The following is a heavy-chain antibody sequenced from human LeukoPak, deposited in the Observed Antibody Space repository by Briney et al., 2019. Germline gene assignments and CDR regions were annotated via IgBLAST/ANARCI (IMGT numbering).Heavy chain of an antibody. D-gene: IGHD3-9*01. CDR1: GGSISSSSYY. Sequence: SETLSLTCTVSGGSISSSSYYWGWIRQPPGKGLEWIGSIYYSGSTYYNPSLESRVTISVDTSKNQFSLKLSSVTAADTAVYYCARHVAAVSYFDWLSAPFDYWGQGTLVTVSS. V-gene: IGHV4-39*01. J-gene: IGHJ4*02. CDR3: ARHVAAVSYFDWLSAPFDY. CDR2: IYYSGST.